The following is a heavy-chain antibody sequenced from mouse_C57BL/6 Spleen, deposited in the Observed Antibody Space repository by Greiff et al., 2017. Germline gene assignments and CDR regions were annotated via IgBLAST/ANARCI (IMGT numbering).Heavy chain of an antibody. CDR3: AIGYGYGEFAY. CDR2: IYPGSGNT. Sequence: QVQLQQSGPELVKPGDSVKITCKVSGYSFTSYYFPWWKQRHGQGLVWFGWIYPGSGNTKYNEKFKGKATLTADTSSSTDYMQLSSLTSEDSAVYYCAIGYGYGEFAYWGQGTLVTVSA. J-gene: IGHJ3*01. CDR1: GYSFTSYY. D-gene: IGHD2-2*01. V-gene: IGHV1-66*01.